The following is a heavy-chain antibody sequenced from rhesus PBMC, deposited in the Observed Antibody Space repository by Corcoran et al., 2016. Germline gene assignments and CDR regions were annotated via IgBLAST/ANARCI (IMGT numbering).Heavy chain of an antibody. CDR2: INGNSRTT. D-gene: IGHD6-31*01. CDR3: ARSSAGTDY. J-gene: IGHJ4*01. Sequence: QVQLQESGPGLVKPSETLSRTCAVSGATFTRYWWTWIRQPPGKGLEWIGEINGNSRTTNYNPSLKSRVTISKDASKNQFSLQLNSVTAADTAVYYCARSSAGTDYWGRGVLVTVSS. CDR1: GATFTRYW. V-gene: IGHV4-80*01.